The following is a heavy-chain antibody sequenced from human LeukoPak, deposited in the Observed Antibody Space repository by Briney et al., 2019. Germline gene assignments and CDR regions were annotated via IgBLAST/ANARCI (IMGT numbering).Heavy chain of an antibody. V-gene: IGHV4-39*07. Sequence: PSQTLSLTCTVSGNSISSSSYYWGWIRKPPGKGLECIGSIYYSGSTYYNPSLKSRVTISVDTSKNQFSLKLSSVTAADTAVYYCARDTAAAGNGYWGQGTLVTVSS. CDR1: GNSISSSSYY. J-gene: IGHJ4*02. D-gene: IGHD6-13*01. CDR3: ARDTAAAGNGY. CDR2: IYYSGST.